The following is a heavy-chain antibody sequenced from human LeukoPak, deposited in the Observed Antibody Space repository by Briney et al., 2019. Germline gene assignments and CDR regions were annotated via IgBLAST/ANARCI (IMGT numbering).Heavy chain of an antibody. CDR1: GFTVSSNY. V-gene: IGHV3-53*01. CDR2: LYDDGST. CDR3: ARGDRGYFDY. Sequence: GGSLRLSCAASGFTVSSNYMSWVRQAPGKGLEWVSVLYDDGSTYYAGSVKGRFTISRDNSKNTQYLQMNSLRAEDTAVYYCARGDRGYFDYWGQGTLVTVSS. D-gene: IGHD1-26*01. J-gene: IGHJ4*02.